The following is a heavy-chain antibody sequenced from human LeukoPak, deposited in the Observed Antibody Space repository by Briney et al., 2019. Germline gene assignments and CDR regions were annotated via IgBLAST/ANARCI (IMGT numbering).Heavy chain of an antibody. CDR1: GYTFTSYG. CDR3: ARVAPLIAVAGDHSY. J-gene: IGHJ4*02. Sequence: AASVKVSCKASGYTFTSYGISWVRQAPGQGLEWMGGISAYNGNTNYAQKLQGRVTMTTDTSTSTAYMELRSLRSDDTAVYYCARVAPLIAVAGDHSYWGQGTLVTVSS. CDR2: ISAYNGNT. V-gene: IGHV1-18*01. D-gene: IGHD6-19*01.